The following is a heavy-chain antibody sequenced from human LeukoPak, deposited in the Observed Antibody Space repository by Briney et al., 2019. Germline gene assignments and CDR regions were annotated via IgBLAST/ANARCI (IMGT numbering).Heavy chain of an antibody. J-gene: IGHJ4*02. CDR2: ISGSGDST. Sequence: GGSLRLSCAASGFSFSNYVMSWVRQAPGKGLEWVSGISGSGDSTYYADSVKGRFTISRDNSKNTLYLQMNSLRVEDTAAYYCAKVRAPSGWFNSDYWGQGSLVTVSS. V-gene: IGHV3-23*01. CDR3: AKVRAPSGWFNSDY. CDR1: GFSFSNYV. D-gene: IGHD6-19*01.